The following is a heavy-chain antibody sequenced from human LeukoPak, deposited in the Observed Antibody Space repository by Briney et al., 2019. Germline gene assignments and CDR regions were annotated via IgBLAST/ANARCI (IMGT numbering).Heavy chain of an antibody. CDR1: GFTFSGYA. Sequence: GSLRLSCAASGFTFSGYAMSWVRQAPGKGLEWVSAISDSGGSTYYADSVKGRFTISRDNSKNTLYLQMNSLRAEDTAVYCCAKDVDYYDSSGYYHYYFDYWGQGTLVTVSS. CDR2: ISDSGGST. V-gene: IGHV3-23*01. J-gene: IGHJ4*02. CDR3: AKDVDYYDSSGYYHYYFDY. D-gene: IGHD3-22*01.